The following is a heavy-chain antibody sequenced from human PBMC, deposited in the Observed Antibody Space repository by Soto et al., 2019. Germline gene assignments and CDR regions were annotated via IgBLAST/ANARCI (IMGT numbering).Heavy chain of an antibody. Sequence: TLSLTCTVSGGSISSYYWSWIRQPAGKGLEWIGRIYTSGSTNYNPSLKSRVTMSVDTSKNQFSLKLSSVTAADMAVYYCARELNYDFWSGYSLVYYYGMDVWGQGTTVTVSS. D-gene: IGHD3-3*01. V-gene: IGHV4-4*07. J-gene: IGHJ6*02. CDR1: GGSISSYY. CDR2: IYTSGST. CDR3: ARELNYDFWSGYSLVYYYGMDV.